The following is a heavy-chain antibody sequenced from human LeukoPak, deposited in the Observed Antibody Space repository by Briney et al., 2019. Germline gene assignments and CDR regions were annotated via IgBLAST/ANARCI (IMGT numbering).Heavy chain of an antibody. D-gene: IGHD3-22*01. CDR2: ISGSGGST. Sequence: SGGSLRLSCAASGFTFSSYAMSWVRQAPGKGLEWVSAISGSGGSTYYADSVKGRFTISRDNSKNTLYLQMNSLRAEDTAVYYCAKGSHYDSSGTFDYWGQGTLVTVSS. CDR3: AKGSHYDSSGTFDY. V-gene: IGHV3-23*01. CDR1: GFTFSSYA. J-gene: IGHJ4*02.